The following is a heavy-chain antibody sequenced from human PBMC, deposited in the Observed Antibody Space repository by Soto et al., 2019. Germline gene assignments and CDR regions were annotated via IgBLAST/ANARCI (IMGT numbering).Heavy chain of an antibody. V-gene: IGHV3-53*01. D-gene: IGHD1-7*01. J-gene: IGHJ4*02. Sequence: PGGSLRLSCAASAFIVSDNYINWVRQAPGKGLEWVSVTYTGGYTYYADSVKGRFTISRDNSKNTLYLQMNSLRAEDTAVYYCAREVSGTSFDYWGQGTLVTVSS. CDR2: TYTGGYT. CDR1: AFIVSDNY. CDR3: AREVSGTSFDY.